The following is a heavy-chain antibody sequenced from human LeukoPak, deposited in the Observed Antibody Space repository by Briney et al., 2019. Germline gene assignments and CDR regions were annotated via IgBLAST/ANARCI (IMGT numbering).Heavy chain of an antibody. CDR3: ARGDTIFGVVIWGHLDY. CDR2: IYYSGST. V-gene: IGHV4-39*01. J-gene: IGHJ4*02. D-gene: IGHD3-3*01. Sequence: SETLSLTCTVSGGSISSYYWGWIRQPPGKGLEWIGSIYYSGSTYYNPSLKSRVTISVDTSKNQFSLKLSSVTAADTAVYYCARGDTIFGVVIWGHLDYWGQGTLVTVSS. CDR1: GGSISSYY.